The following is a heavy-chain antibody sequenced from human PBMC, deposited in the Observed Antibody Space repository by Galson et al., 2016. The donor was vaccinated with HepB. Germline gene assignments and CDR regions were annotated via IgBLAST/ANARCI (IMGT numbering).Heavy chain of an antibody. V-gene: IGHV4-39*01. Sequence: ETLSLTCTVSGGSISSSSYYWGWIRQPPGKGLEWIGSIYYSGSTYYNPSLKSRVTISVDTSKNQFSLTLSSVTAADTAVYYCARHRITIFGVVMGWFDPWGQGTLVTVSS. CDR3: ARHRITIFGVVMGWFDP. CDR2: IYYSGST. CDR1: GGSISSSSYY. J-gene: IGHJ5*02. D-gene: IGHD3-3*01.